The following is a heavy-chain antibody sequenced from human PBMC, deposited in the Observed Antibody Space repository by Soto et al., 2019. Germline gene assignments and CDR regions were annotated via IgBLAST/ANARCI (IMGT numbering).Heavy chain of an antibody. J-gene: IGHJ4*02. D-gene: IGHD1-26*01. Sequence: EVQLLESGGGLVQPGGSLRLSCAASGFTFSNYAMSWVRQAPGKGLEWVSTISGGGSSTYYADSVKGRFTISRDNSKNTLYLHMNSLRAEDTAVYYCAKEVGGSYYYFDYWGQGTLVTVSS. CDR1: GFTFSNYA. CDR2: ISGGGSST. V-gene: IGHV3-23*01. CDR3: AKEVGGSYYYFDY.